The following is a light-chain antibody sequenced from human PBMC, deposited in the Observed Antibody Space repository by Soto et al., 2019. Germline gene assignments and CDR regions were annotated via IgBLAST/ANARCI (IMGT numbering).Light chain of an antibody. V-gene: IGKV3-20*01. J-gene: IGKJ5*01. CDR1: QSVSSSY. CDR3: QQYGSSPIT. Sequence: EIVLTQSPATLSLSPVERATLSCRASQSVSSSYLAWYQKKPGQAPRLLIYGASSRATGIPERFSGSGSGTDFTLTISRLEPEDFAVYYCQQYGSSPITFGQGTRL. CDR2: GAS.